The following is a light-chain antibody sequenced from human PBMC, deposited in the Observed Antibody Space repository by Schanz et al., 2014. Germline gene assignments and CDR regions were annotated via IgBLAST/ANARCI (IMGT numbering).Light chain of an antibody. J-gene: IGLJ3*02. Sequence: QAVVTQEPSFSVSPGGTVTLTCGLSSGSVSTTYYPSWYQQTPGQAPRTLIYSTNTGSSGVPDRFSGSILGDKAALTITGAQADDESDYYCVLYMGSGTGVFGGGTKLTVL. V-gene: IGLV8-61*01. CDR1: SGSVSTTYY. CDR2: STN. CDR3: VLYMGSGTGV.